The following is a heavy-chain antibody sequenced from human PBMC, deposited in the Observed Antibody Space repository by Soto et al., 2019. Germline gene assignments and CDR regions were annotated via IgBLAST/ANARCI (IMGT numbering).Heavy chain of an antibody. J-gene: IGHJ6*03. CDR3: GRGVPDYYYMDV. Sequence: EVQLVESGGGLVQPGGSLRLSCAASGFTFSSYWMHWVRQAPGKGLVWVSRIKGDGSRTNYADSLKGRFTISRDNAKNMVNLEINDLGGQDTGVFLRGRGVPDYYYMDVWGKGTTVTVSS. V-gene: IGHV3-74*01. CDR1: GFTFSSYW. D-gene: IGHD3-10*01. CDR2: IKGDGSRT.